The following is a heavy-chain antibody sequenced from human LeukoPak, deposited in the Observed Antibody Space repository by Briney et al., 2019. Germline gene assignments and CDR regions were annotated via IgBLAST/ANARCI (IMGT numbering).Heavy chain of an antibody. D-gene: IGHD6-19*01. CDR2: INSDGSST. CDR1: GFTFSSYA. CDR3: ARDVGGYPPVAGTAPDY. J-gene: IGHJ4*02. V-gene: IGHV3-74*01. Sequence: GGSLRLSCAASGFTFSSYAMSWVRQAPGKGLVWVSRINSDGSSTSYADSVKGRFTISRDNAKNTLYLQMNSLRAEDTAVYYCARDVGGYPPVAGTAPDYWGQGTLVTVSS.